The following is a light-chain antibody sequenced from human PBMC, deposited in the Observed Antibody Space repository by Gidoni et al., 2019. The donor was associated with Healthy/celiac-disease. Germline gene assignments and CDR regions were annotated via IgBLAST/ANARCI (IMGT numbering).Light chain of an antibody. CDR2: DAS. J-gene: IGKJ4*01. CDR3: QQRSNWPPALT. CDR1: QSVSSY. V-gene: IGKV3-11*01. Sequence: EIVLTQSPATLSLSPGERATLSCRASQSVSSYLAWYQQKPGQAPRLLIYDASNRATGIPARFSGSWSGTDFTLTISSLEPEDFAVYYCQQRSNWPPALTFGGXTKVEIK.